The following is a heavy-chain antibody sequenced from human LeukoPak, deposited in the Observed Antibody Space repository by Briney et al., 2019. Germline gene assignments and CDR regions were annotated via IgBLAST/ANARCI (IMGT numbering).Heavy chain of an antibody. CDR1: GGSISSTTYY. Sequence: PSETLSLTCTVSGGSISSTTYYWGWIRQPPGKGLEWIGSIYYSGSTYYSPSLKSRVTISVNTSKNQFSLKLSSVTAADTAVYYCARDPRKIAVAGKYMDVWGKGTTVTVSS. CDR3: ARDPRKIAVAGKYMDV. D-gene: IGHD6-19*01. J-gene: IGHJ6*03. V-gene: IGHV4-39*07. CDR2: IYYSGST.